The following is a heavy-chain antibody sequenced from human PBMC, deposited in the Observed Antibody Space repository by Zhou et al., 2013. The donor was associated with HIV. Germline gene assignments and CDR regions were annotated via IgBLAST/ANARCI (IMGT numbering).Heavy chain of an antibody. CDR2: IVPHLGIG. CDR1: GGTFNNYA. D-gene: IGHD3-16*01. CDR3: ARWGSTSASPQGVAFDV. V-gene: IGHV1-69*04. Sequence: QVQLVQSGAEVKKPGSSVKVSCKASGGTFNNYAVSWVRLAPGQGLEWMGRIVPHLGIGDDAPRFQGRVTITADKSATTVYMEMNSLTSEDSGVYYCARWGSTSASPQGVAFDVWAKGQWSPSLQ. J-gene: IGHJ3*01.